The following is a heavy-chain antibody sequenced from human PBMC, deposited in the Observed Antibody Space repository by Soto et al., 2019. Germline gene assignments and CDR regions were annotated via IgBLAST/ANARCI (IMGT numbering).Heavy chain of an antibody. V-gene: IGHV4-38-2*01. Sequence: SETLSLTCAVSGYSISSGYFWGWIRQPPGKGLEWIGSVYFTGRANYNPSLKSRVTISADTSENQFSLKLRSVTAADTAVYYCARRVIAPVGAIDYWGQGALVTVSS. CDR2: VYFTGRA. J-gene: IGHJ4*02. CDR3: ARRVIAPVGAIDY. CDR1: GYSISSGYF. D-gene: IGHD1-26*01.